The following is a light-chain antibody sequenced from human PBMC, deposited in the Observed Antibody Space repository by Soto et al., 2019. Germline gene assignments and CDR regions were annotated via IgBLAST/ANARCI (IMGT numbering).Light chain of an antibody. CDR3: MQGTHWLLYT. V-gene: IGKV2-30*02. CDR2: KVS. J-gene: IGKJ2*01. Sequence: DVVMTQSPLSLPVTLGQPASISCRSSQSLVHSDGNTYLNWFQQRPGQSPRRLIYKVSNRDSGVPDRFSGSGSGTDFTLMISRVEAEDVGVYYCMQGTHWLLYTFGQGTKLEIK. CDR1: QSLVHSDGNTY.